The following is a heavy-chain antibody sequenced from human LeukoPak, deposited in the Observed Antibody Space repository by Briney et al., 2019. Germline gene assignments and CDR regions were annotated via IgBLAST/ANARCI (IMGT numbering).Heavy chain of an antibody. J-gene: IGHJ4*02. CDR1: GGSISSGGYY. V-gene: IGHV4-31*03. CDR2: IYYSGST. CDR3: ARVRGELYFDY. Sequence: SETLSLTCTVSGGSISSGGYYWSWIRQHPGKGLEWIGYIYYSGSTYYNPSLKSRVTISVDTSKNQFSLKLSSVTAADTAEYYCARVRGELYFDYWGQGTLVTVSS. D-gene: IGHD4-23*01.